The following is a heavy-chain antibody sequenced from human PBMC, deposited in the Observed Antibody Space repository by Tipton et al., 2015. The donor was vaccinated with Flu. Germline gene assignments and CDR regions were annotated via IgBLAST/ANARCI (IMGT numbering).Heavy chain of an antibody. Sequence: LRLSCTVSGGSISSYYWSWIRQPPGKGLEWIGYIYYSGSTNYNPSLKSRVTISVDTSKNQFSLKLSSVTAADTAVYYCARRQTYYYDSSGFVAFDIWGQGTMVTVSS. CDR1: GGSISSYY. D-gene: IGHD3-22*01. CDR2: IYYSGST. V-gene: IGHV4-59*01. J-gene: IGHJ3*02. CDR3: ARRQTYYYDSSGFVAFDI.